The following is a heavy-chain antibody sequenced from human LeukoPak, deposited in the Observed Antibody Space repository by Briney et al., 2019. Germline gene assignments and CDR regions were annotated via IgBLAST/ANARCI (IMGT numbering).Heavy chain of an antibody. D-gene: IGHD5-12*01. CDR1: GGTFITYA. J-gene: IGHJ6*02. Sequence: ASVKVSCKTSGGTFITYAISWVRQAPGQGLEWMGWISAYNGNTNYAQKLQGRVTMTTDTSTSTAYMELRSLRSDDTAVYYCARDLGGYSGYDYYYYYGMDVWGQGTTVTVSS. CDR3: ARDLGGYSGYDYYYYYGMDV. CDR2: ISAYNGNT. V-gene: IGHV1-18*01.